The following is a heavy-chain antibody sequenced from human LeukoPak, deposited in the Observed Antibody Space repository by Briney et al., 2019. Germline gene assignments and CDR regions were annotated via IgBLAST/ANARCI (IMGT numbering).Heavy chain of an antibody. Sequence: ASVTVSCTASAYTFTIYDINWVRQVPGQGLGWMGWMNPNSGNTGYAQKFQGRVTMTRNTSISTAYMELSSLRSEDTAVYYCARKLVTYYYDSSGYYLRYNWFDPWGQGTLVTVSS. CDR3: ARKLVTYYYDSSGYYLRYNWFDP. J-gene: IGHJ5*02. V-gene: IGHV1-8*01. D-gene: IGHD3-22*01. CDR1: AYTFTIYD. CDR2: MNPNSGNT.